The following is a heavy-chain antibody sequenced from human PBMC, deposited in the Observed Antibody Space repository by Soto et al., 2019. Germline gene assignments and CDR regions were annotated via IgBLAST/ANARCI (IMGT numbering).Heavy chain of an antibody. J-gene: IGHJ4*02. Sequence: ASVKVSCKASGYTFTGYYMHWVRQAPGQGLEWMGWINPNSGGTNYAQKFQGWVTMTRDTSISTAYMELSRLRSDDTAVYYCARPNYYDSSGLDFDYWGQGTLVTVSS. D-gene: IGHD3-22*01. CDR2: INPNSGGT. CDR3: ARPNYYDSSGLDFDY. V-gene: IGHV1-2*04. CDR1: GYTFTGYY.